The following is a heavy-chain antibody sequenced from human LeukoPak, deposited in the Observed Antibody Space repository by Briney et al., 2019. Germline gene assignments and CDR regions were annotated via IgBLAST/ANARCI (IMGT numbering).Heavy chain of an antibody. CDR1: GFTFNSYE. J-gene: IGHJ4*02. V-gene: IGHV3-23*01. D-gene: IGHD2-15*01. CDR2: ISAGGGGA. Sequence: GGSLRLSCAASGFTFNSYEMNWVRQAPGKGLEWVSSISAGGGGAYSADSVKGRFTISRDKSKNTLSLQMNSLRAEDTAIYYCAKSLCSGGSCYSFDYWGQGTLVTVSS. CDR3: AKSLCSGGSCYSFDY.